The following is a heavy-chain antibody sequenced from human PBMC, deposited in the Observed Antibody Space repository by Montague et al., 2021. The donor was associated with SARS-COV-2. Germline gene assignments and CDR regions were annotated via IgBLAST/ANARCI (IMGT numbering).Heavy chain of an antibody. Sequence: SETLSLTCTVSGDSLLLYYWSWIRQPPGKGLYLIGYVYYSGSTNYNPVLKSRVTISVDTPQNQFSLKLMSVTAADTAVYYCARGERGAWYNHYFDYWGQGALVTVSS. D-gene: IGHD6-19*01. J-gene: IGHJ4*02. CDR1: GDSLLLYY. CDR3: ARGERGAWYNHYFDY. V-gene: IGHV4-59*13. CDR2: VYYSGST.